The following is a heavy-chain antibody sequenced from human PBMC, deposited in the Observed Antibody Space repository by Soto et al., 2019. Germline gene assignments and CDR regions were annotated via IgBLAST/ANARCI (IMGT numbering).Heavy chain of an antibody. CDR2: IIPIFGTA. Sequence: ASVKVSCKASGGTFSSYAISWVRQAPGQGLEWMGGIIPIFGTANYAQKFQGRVTITADKSTSTAYMELSSLRSEDTAVYYCARVPVVVVPAAIRGFYYYGRGGWGRGTRGTVSS. J-gene: IGHJ6*02. D-gene: IGHD2-2*02. CDR3: ARVPVVVVPAAIRGFYYYGRGG. V-gene: IGHV1-69*06. CDR1: GGTFSSYA.